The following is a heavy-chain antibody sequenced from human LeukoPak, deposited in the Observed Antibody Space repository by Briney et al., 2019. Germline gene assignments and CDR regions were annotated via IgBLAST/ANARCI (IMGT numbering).Heavy chain of an antibody. CDR1: GYTFTAYL. D-gene: IGHD5-12*01. V-gene: IGHV1-8*03. CDR2: ISAYNGNT. Sequence: ASVKVSCEASGYTFTAYLLHWVRQAPGQGLEWMGWISAYNGNTNYAQKFQGRVTITRNTSISTAYMELSSLRSEDTAVYYCAREAGVATAIDYWGQGTLVTVSS. CDR3: AREAGVATAIDY. J-gene: IGHJ4*02.